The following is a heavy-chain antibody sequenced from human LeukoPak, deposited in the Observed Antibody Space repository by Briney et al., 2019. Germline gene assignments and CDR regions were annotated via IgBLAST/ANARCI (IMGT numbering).Heavy chain of an antibody. CDR1: GFTFSSYS. Sequence: GGSLRLSCAASGFTFSSYSMNWVRQAPGKGLEWVSAISGSGGSTYYADSVKGRFTISRDNSKNTLYLQMNSLRAEDTAVYYCAKDHMLMYYDSSFYYYMDVWGKGTTVTISS. J-gene: IGHJ6*03. V-gene: IGHV3-23*01. CDR2: ISGSGGST. D-gene: IGHD3-22*01. CDR3: AKDHMLMYYDSSFYYYMDV.